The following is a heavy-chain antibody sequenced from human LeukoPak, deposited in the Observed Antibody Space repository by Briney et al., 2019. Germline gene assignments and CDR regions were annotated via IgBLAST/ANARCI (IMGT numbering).Heavy chain of an antibody. V-gene: IGHV3-23*01. CDR2: ISARGSV. J-gene: IGHJ4*02. CDR3: ARQTDTHFDY. Sequence: GGSLRLSCAASGFTFSSYAMSWVRQAPRMGLEWVSVISARGSVYYPDSVKGRFAISRDNSKNTVYLQMNSLRSEDTAVYYCARQTDTHFDYWGQGTLVTVSS. D-gene: IGHD1-14*01. CDR1: GFTFSSYA.